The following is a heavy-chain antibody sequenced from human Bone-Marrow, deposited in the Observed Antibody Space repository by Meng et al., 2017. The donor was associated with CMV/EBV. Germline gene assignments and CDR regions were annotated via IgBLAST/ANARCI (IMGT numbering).Heavy chain of an antibody. J-gene: IGHJ4*02. CDR3: ARGTITYDFWSGYIGVPYFDY. Sequence: GDYYWSWIRQPPGKGLEWIGYIYYSGSTYYNPSLKSRVTISVDTSKNQFSLKLSSVTAADTAVYYCARGTITYDFWSGYIGVPYFDYWGQGTLVTVSS. CDR1: GDYY. V-gene: IGHV4-30-4*08. CDR2: IYYSGST. D-gene: IGHD3-3*01.